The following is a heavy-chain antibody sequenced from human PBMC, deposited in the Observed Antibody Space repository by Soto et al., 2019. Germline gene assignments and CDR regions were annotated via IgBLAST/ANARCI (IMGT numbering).Heavy chain of an antibody. D-gene: IGHD3-16*01. Sequence: EVQLLESGGGLVQPGGSLRLSCAASGFTFGSYAMNWLRQAPGRGLECVSFISGSGRTTYYADSVKGRFTVSRDNSTNTLYLQMNSLRVEDTALYYCAKFRGPSYSYYSMDVWGKGTTVTVSS. CDR1: GFTFGSYA. V-gene: IGHV3-23*01. J-gene: IGHJ6*03. CDR2: ISGSGRTT. CDR3: AKFRGPSYSYYSMDV.